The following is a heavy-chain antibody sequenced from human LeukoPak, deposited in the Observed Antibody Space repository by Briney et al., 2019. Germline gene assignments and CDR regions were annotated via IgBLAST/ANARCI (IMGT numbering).Heavy chain of an antibody. CDR2: MSPNSGNT. J-gene: IGHJ6*02. V-gene: IGHV1-8*01. CDR3: AREAVSGSYLRAHYYYYGMDV. CDR1: GYTFTSYD. D-gene: IGHD1-26*01. Sequence: GASVKVSCKASGYTFTSYDINWVRQATGQGLEWMGWMSPNSGNTGYAQKFQGRVTMTSNTSISTAYMELSSLRSEDTAVYYCAREAVSGSYLRAHYYYYGMDVWGQGTTVTVSS.